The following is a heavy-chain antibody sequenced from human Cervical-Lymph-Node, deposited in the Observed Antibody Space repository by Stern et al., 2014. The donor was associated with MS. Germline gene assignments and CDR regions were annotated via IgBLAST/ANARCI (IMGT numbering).Heavy chain of an antibody. V-gene: IGHV3-74*02. CDR2: INSDGSST. CDR1: GFTFSSYW. Sequence: EVQLVESGGGLVQPGGSLRLSCAASGFTFSSYWMHWVRQAPGKGLVWVSRINSDGSSTSYADSVKGRFTISRDNAKNTLYLQMNRRRAEDTAVYYCARGVAAAGTDYWGQGTLVTVSS. J-gene: IGHJ4*02. CDR3: ARGVAAAGTDY. D-gene: IGHD6-13*01.